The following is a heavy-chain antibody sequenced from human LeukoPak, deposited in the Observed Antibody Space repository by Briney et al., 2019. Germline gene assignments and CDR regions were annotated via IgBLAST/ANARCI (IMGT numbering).Heavy chain of an antibody. CDR1: GYMFTGYY. D-gene: IGHD1-1*01. V-gene: IGHV1-2*02. J-gene: IGHJ4*02. CDR3: AAIAYSTTWFSLGDF. Sequence: ASVKVSCKASGYMFTGYYMHWVRQAPGQGLEWMGWINPNSGGTNYAQKFQGRVTMTRDTSISTAYMELSRLTSDDTAVYYCAAIAYSTTWFSLGDFWGQGTLVTVSS. CDR2: INPNSGGT.